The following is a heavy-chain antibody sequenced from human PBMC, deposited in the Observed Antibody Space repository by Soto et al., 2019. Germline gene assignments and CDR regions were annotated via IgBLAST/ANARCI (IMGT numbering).Heavy chain of an antibody. J-gene: IGHJ4*02. D-gene: IGHD3-10*01. V-gene: IGHV4-31*03. CDR3: AREPLIRGVRYYFDY. CDR1: GDSISSGSYY. CDR2: IFYSGST. Sequence: SETLSLTCTVSGDSISSGSYYWTWVRQRSGTGLEWMGYIFYSGSTSYNPSLRSRLSMSVDTSKNEFSLKLSSVTAADTAVYYCAREPLIRGVRYYFDYWGQGTLVTVSS.